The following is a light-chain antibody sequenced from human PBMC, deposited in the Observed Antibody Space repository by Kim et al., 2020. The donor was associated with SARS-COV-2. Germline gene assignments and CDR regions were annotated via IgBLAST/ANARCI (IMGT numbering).Light chain of an antibody. CDR1: QSGSSN. J-gene: IGKJ2*01. Sequence: LSSGERASLACRASQSGSSNVAWYQQRAGQAPRLLIYGASRRATAIPDRLSGSGCRKDFTLTISRMEHEEFAVYYCQQYDGTSPLAFGQGTGLEI. CDR2: GAS. V-gene: IGKV3-20*01. CDR3: QQYDGTSPLA.